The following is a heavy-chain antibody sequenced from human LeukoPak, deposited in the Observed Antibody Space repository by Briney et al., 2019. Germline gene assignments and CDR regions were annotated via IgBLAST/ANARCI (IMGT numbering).Heavy chain of an antibody. D-gene: IGHD3-10*01. CDR3: ARRWFGLDY. J-gene: IGHJ4*02. CDR2: ISSSGSTI. V-gene: IGHV3-48*03. Sequence: GSLRLSCAASGFTFSSYEMNWVRQAPGKGLEWVSYISSSGSTIYYADSVKGRFTISRDNAKNSLHLQMNSLRAEDTAVYYCARRWFGLDYWGQGTLVTVSS. CDR1: GFTFSSYE.